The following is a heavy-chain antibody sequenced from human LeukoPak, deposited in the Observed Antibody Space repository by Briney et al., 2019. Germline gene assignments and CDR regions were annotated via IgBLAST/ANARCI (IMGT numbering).Heavy chain of an antibody. J-gene: IGHJ4*02. V-gene: IGHV4-59*08. Sequence: PSETLSLTCTVAGGSIRNNYWSWIRQPPGKGLEWIGYVYHSGTTTYNPSLKSRVTISLDTPKNQFSLNLTSVTAADTAMYYCARGNYLTFDFWGQGTLVSVSS. CDR3: ARGNYLTFDF. CDR1: GGSIRNNY. CDR2: VYHSGTT. D-gene: IGHD1-7*01.